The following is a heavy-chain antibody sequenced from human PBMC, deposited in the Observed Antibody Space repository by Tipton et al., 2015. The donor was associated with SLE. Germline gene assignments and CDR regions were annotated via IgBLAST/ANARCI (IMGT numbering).Heavy chain of an antibody. Sequence: TLSLTCIVSGGSISSSPYYWGWNRQPPGKGPEYIGSISYSGNTHYNPSLTSRVTISVDTSKNQFSLKLSSVTAADTAVYYCARGYCGSTSCHYYFDYWGQGTLVTVSA. CDR1: GGSISSSPYY. D-gene: IGHD2-2*01. J-gene: IGHJ4*02. CDR3: ARGYCGSTSCHYYFDY. V-gene: IGHV4-39*07. CDR2: ISYSGNT.